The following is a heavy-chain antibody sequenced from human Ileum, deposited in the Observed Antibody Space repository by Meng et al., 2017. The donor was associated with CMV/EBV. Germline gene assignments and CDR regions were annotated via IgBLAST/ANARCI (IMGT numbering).Heavy chain of an antibody. CDR1: GFTFRNYL. Sequence: GGSLRLSCTASGFTFRNYLIHWVRQPPGKGLEWVAGASGGGGSRFFADSVKGRFTVSRDNSKNTPYLHMSSLRAEDTAIYYCAKDSSSDFWSAYYSFYPYAMDVWGQGTTVTVSS. CDR2: ASGGGGSR. CDR3: AKDSSSDFWSAYYSFYPYAMDV. V-gene: IGHV3-23*01. D-gene: IGHD3-3*01. J-gene: IGHJ6*02.